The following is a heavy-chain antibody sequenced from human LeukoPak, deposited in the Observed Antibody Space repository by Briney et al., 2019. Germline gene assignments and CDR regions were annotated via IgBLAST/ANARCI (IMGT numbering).Heavy chain of an antibody. J-gene: IGHJ6*03. CDR2: INWNGGST. V-gene: IGHV3-20*04. CDR3: AREASSVEGYDFWSGNYYYMDV. CDR1: GFTFDDYG. Sequence: PGGSLRLSCAASGFTFDDYGLSWVRQAPGKGLEWVSTINWNGGSTGYADSVKGRFTISRDNAKNSLYLQMNSLRAEDTALYYCAREASSVEGYDFWSGNYYYMDVWGKGTTVTVSS. D-gene: IGHD3-3*01.